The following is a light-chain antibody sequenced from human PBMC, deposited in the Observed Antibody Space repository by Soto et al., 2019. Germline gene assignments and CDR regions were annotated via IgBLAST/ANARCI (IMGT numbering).Light chain of an antibody. V-gene: IGKV3-15*01. Sequence: EIVMTQSPATLSVSPGERATLSCRASQSVRTNLAWYRQKPGQAPTLLIYDASIRATGIPARFSGSGSVTEFTLTISSLQSEDFAVYYCQQYNDWPPWTFAQGTQVEIK. CDR2: DAS. CDR3: QQYNDWPPWT. J-gene: IGKJ1*01. CDR1: QSVRTN.